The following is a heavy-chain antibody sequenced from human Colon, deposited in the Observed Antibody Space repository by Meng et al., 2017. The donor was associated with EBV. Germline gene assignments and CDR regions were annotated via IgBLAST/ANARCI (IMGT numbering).Heavy chain of an antibody. CDR3: ARRPTGIDY. J-gene: IGHJ4*02. Sequence: QVTRTPWGPGLWKPSETLSPTGAVNGGSLSGAYWNWIRQPPGKGLEWIGEIIHGGSPSYNPSLKSRVTISIDTSKNQLSLMLSSVTAADTAVYYCARRPTGIDYWGQGTLVTVSS. D-gene: IGHD2-8*02. CDR2: IIHGGSP. CDR1: GGSLSGAY. V-gene: IGHV4-34*12.